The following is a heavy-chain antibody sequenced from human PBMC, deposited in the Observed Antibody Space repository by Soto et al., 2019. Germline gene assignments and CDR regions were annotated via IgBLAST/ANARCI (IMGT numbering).Heavy chain of an antibody. CDR1: GYTFTSYA. J-gene: IGHJ4*02. CDR3: ARSIVVVTALDY. V-gene: IGHV1-3*05. D-gene: IGHD2-21*02. Sequence: QVQLVQSGAEEKKPGASVKVSCKASGYTFTSYAMHWVRQAPGQRLEWMGWINAGNGNTKYSQKFQGRVTITRDTSASTDYMELSSLRSEDTAVYYCARSIVVVTALDYWGQGTRVTVSS. CDR2: INAGNGNT.